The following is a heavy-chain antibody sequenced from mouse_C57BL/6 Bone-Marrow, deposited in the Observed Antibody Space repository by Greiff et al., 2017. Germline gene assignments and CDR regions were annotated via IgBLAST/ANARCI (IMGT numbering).Heavy chain of an antibody. Sequence: QVQLQQPGAELVKPGASVKMSCKASGYTFTSYWITWVKQRPGQGLEWIGDIYPGSGSTNYNEKFKSKATVTVDTSSSTAYMQLSSLPSEDSAVYYCARGGYVWFAYWGQGTLVTVSA. J-gene: IGHJ3*01. CDR2: IYPGSGST. V-gene: IGHV1-55*01. D-gene: IGHD2-10*02. CDR1: GYTFTSYW. CDR3: ARGGYVWFAY.